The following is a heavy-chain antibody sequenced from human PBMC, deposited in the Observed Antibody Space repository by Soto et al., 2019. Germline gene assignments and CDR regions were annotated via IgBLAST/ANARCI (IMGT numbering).Heavy chain of an antibody. V-gene: IGHV5-10-1*01. CDR1: GYSFTSYW. CDR2: IDPSDSYT. D-gene: IGHD2-2*01. J-gene: IGHJ6*02. CDR3: ASLDIVVVPAAKANQPRYNYYYYGMDV. Sequence: GESLKISCKGSGYSFTSYWISWVRQMPGKGLEWMGRIDPSDSYTNYGPSFQGHVTISADKSISTAYLQWSSLKASDTAMYYCASLDIVVVPAAKANQPRYNYYYYGMDVWGQGTTVTVSS.